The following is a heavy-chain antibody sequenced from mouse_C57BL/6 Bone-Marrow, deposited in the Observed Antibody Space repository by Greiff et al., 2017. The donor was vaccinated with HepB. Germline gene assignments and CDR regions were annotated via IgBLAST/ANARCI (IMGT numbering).Heavy chain of an antibody. CDR3: ARWGLFAY. V-gene: IGHV5-17*01. Sequence: EVKLMESGGGLVKPGGSLKLSCAASGFTFSDYGMHWVRQAPEKGLEWVAYISSGSSTIYYAATVKGRFTISRDHAKNTLFLQMTSLRSEDTAMYYCARWGLFAYWGQGTLVTVSA. CDR2: ISSGSSTI. J-gene: IGHJ3*01. CDR1: GFTFSDYG.